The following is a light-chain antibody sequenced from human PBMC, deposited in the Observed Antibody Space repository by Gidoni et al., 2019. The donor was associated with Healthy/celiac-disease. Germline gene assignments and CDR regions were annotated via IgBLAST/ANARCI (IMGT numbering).Light chain of an antibody. Sequence: EIVITQSPATLSVSPGERATLSCRASQSVSSNLAWYQQKPGQAPRLLIYGASTRATGIPARFSGSGSGTEFTLTISSLQSEDFAVYYCQQYNNWPPVSFGQGTKLEIK. CDR3: QQYNNWPPVS. J-gene: IGKJ2*03. CDR1: QSVSSN. CDR2: GAS. V-gene: IGKV3-15*01.